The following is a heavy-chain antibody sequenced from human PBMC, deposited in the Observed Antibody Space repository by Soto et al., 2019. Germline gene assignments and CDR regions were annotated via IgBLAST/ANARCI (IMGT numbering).Heavy chain of an antibody. CDR2: IYPGDSDT. Sequence: PGESLKISCKGSGYTFTDYWIGWVRQLPGKGLEWMGIIYPGDSDTRYSPSFQGHVTITVDKSTSTAYLQWNTLKASDTAMYYCARFYAYYYYGMDVWGQGTTVTVSS. CDR3: ARFYAYYYYGMDV. D-gene: IGHD3-16*01. CDR1: GYTFTDYW. V-gene: IGHV5-51*01. J-gene: IGHJ6*02.